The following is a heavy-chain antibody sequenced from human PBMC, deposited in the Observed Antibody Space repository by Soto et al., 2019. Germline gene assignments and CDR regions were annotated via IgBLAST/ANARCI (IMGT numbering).Heavy chain of an antibody. Sequence: SENRSLPWTGSAASLRRGAYWGWIRQPPGKGLEWIGSIYSIGNTYYNPSLKSGVTISADTSKNQFSLNLISVTAADTAVYYCIRSSRYSTDVWGQGITVT. CDR3: IRSSRYSTDV. D-gene: IGHD6-19*01. V-gene: IGHV4-38-2*02. J-gene: IGHJ6*02. CDR2: IYSIGNT. CDR1: AASLRRGAY.